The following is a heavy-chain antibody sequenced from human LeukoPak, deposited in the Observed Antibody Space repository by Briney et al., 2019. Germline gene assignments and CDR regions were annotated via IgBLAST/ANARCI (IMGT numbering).Heavy chain of an antibody. CDR1: GGSISSGGYS. J-gene: IGHJ3*02. Sequence: PSETLSLTCAVSGGSISSGGYSWRWIRQPPGKGLEWIGYIYHSGSTYYNPSLKSRVTISVDRSKNQFSLKLSSVTAADTAVYYWARAVTYYYDSSGRGGAFDIWGQGTMVTVSS. D-gene: IGHD3-22*01. CDR2: IYHSGST. CDR3: ARAVTYYYDSSGRGGAFDI. V-gene: IGHV4-30-2*01.